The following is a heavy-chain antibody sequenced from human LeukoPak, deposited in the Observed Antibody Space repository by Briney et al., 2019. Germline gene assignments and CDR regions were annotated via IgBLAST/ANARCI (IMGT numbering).Heavy chain of an antibody. CDR3: AKGHCTNGICWLD. Sequence: GESLKISCAASGFTVSSTYMSWVRQAPGNGLEWVSIIYSAGSTYYADSVKGRFTISRDNSKNTLYLQMNSLRAEDTAVYYCAKGHCTNGICWLDWGQGTLVTVSS. CDR1: GFTVSSTY. V-gene: IGHV3-53*01. J-gene: IGHJ4*02. D-gene: IGHD2-8*01. CDR2: IYSAGST.